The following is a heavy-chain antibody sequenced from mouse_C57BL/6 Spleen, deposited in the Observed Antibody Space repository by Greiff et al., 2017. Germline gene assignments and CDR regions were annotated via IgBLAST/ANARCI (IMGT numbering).Heavy chain of an antibody. CDR1: GYTFTSYW. D-gene: IGHD1-1*01. CDR2: IDPSDSYT. J-gene: IGHJ4*01. V-gene: IGHV1-69*01. Sequence: VQLQQSGPELVKPGASVKLSCKASGYTFTSYWMHWVKQRPGQGLEWIGEIDPSDSYTNYNQKFKGKSTLTVDKSSSTAYMQLSSLTSEDSAVYYCARGVYYYGSSDYWGQGTSVTVSS. CDR3: ARGVYYYGSSDY.